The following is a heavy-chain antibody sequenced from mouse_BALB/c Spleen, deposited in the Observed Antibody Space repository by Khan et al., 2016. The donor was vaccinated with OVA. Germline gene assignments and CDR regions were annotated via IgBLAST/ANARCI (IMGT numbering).Heavy chain of an antibody. CDR3: WILL. J-gene: IGHJ2*01. Sequence: QLEESGGGLVQPGGSLKLSCAASGFTFSNYWMSWVRQSPEKGLEWVAEIRFKSDDYVTHYAESGKGRFTISRDVSKRSDYLQMNNLRAEDTGNYNWWILLWGQGTTLTVSA. CDR2: IRFKSDDYVT. V-gene: IGHV6-6*02. CDR1: GFTFSNYW.